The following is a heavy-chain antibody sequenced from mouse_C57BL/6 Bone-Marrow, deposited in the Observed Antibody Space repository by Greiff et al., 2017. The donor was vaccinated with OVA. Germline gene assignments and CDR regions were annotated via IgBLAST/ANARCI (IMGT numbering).Heavy chain of an antibody. Sequence: VQLQQSGPELVKPGASVQISCKASGYSFTGYYMNWVKQSPEKSLEWIGEINPSTGGTTYNQKFKAKATLTVDKSSSTAYMQLKSLTSEDSAVYYCAREGLGYAMDYWGQGTSVTVSS. J-gene: IGHJ4*01. D-gene: IGHD4-1*01. CDR2: INPSTGGT. V-gene: IGHV1-42*01. CDR3: AREGLGYAMDY. CDR1: GYSFTGYY.